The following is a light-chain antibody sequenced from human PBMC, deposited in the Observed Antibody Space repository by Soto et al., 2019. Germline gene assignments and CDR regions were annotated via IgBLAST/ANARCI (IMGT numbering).Light chain of an antibody. J-gene: IGKJ1*01. Sequence: EIVLTQSPGTLSLSPGERATLSCRASQSVSSNYLAWYQQQKPGQAPRLLIYGASSRATGVPDRFSGSGSGTDFPLASSRLEPEDFVGYYCQQYGSSSWTFGQGTKVEI. CDR2: GAS. V-gene: IGKV3-20*01. CDR1: QSVSSNY. CDR3: QQYGSSSWT.